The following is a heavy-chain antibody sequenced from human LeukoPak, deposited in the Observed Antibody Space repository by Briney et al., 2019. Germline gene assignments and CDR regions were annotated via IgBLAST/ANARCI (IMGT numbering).Heavy chain of an antibody. J-gene: IGHJ4*02. D-gene: IGHD3-22*01. Sequence: PGGSLRLSCAASGFTFSSYWMSWVRQAPGKGLEWVANIKQDGSEKYYVDSVKGRFTISRDNAKNSLYLEMNSLRAEDTAVYYCAKDLMEYYDSSGSEWGQGTLVIVSS. CDR3: AKDLMEYYDSSGSE. CDR2: IKQDGSEK. CDR1: GFTFSSYW. V-gene: IGHV3-7*01.